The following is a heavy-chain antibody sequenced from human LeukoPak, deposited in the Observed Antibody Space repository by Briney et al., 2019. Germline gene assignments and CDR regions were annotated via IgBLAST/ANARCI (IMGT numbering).Heavy chain of an antibody. CDR2: ISGRGASK. CDR1: GGAISSTN. V-gene: IGHV3-23*01. CDR3: AKGVVVAPDVTPFDY. D-gene: IGHD2-2*01. Sequence: LPSGTLSLTCAVSGGAISSTNWWSWVRQAPGKGLEWVSGISGRGASKYYADSVKGRFTISRDNSKNTLYLQMNSLRTEDTAVYYCAKGVVVAPDVTPFDYWGQGTLVTVSS. J-gene: IGHJ4*02.